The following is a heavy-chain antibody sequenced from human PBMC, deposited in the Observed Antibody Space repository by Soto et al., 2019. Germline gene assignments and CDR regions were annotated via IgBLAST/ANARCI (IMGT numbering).Heavy chain of an antibody. J-gene: IGHJ4*02. V-gene: IGHV4-39*01. CDR1: GVSISNSSYY. CDR3: ARHGSN. CDR2: IYYSGIT. Sequence: QLQLQESGPGLVKPSETLSLTCTVSGVSISNSSYYWGWIRRPPGKGLEWIGTIYYSGITYYNPSLKSRVTISVDTCKNQFSLKLTSVTAADTAVYYCARHGSNWGQGTLVTVSS.